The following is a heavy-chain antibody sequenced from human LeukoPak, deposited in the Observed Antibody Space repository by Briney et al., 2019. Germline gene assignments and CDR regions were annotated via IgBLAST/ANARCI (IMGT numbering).Heavy chain of an antibody. V-gene: IGHV1-18*01. CDR3: AREHCGGDCAFDY. Sequence: ASVKVSCKASGCTFINHGISWVRQAPGQGLEWMGWISAYNGNTNYAQKLQGRVTMTTDTSTSTAYMELRSLRSDDTAVYYCAREHCGGDCAFDYWGQGTLVTVSS. J-gene: IGHJ4*02. CDR1: GCTFINHG. CDR2: ISAYNGNT. D-gene: IGHD2-21*02.